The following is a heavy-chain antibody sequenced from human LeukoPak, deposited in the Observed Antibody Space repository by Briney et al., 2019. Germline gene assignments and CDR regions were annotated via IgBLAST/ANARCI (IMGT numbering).Heavy chain of an antibody. CDR1: GYTFTSYG. V-gene: IGHV1-18*01. D-gene: IGHD6-13*01. Sequence: GASVKVSCKASGYTFTSYGISWVRQAPGQGLEWMGWISAYNGNTNYAQKLQGRVTMTTDTSTSTAYMELSSLRSEDTAVYYCARGDIAAAVLNWFDPWGQGTLVTVSS. CDR2: ISAYNGNT. CDR3: ARGDIAAAVLNWFDP. J-gene: IGHJ5*02.